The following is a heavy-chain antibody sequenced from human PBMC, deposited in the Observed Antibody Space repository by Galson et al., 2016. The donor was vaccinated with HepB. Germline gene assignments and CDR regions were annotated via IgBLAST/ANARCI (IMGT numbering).Heavy chain of an antibody. Sequence: QSGAEVKKSGESLKISCKGSGHSFTDYWIGWVRQMPGKGLEWMGIIYPGDSDTRYSPSFQGQVTLSADKTINTAYLQWSGLKASDTAMYYCARRSGGSLDYWGQGTLVTVSS. CDR2: IYPGDSDT. CDR1: GHSFTDYW. V-gene: IGHV5-51*01. CDR3: ARRSGGSLDY. J-gene: IGHJ4*02. D-gene: IGHD4-23*01.